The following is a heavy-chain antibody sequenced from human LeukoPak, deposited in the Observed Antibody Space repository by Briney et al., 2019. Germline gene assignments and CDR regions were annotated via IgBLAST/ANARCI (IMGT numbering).Heavy chain of an antibody. CDR3: ARGTLKAAATDFDY. CDR1: GFTFDDYG. J-gene: IGHJ4*02. Sequence: PAGGSLRLSCAASGFTFDDYGMSWVRQAPGKGLEWVSGINWNGGSIGYADSVKGRFTISRDNAKNSLYLQMNSLRAEDTALYYCARGTLKAAATDFDYWGQGTLVTVSS. D-gene: IGHD6-13*01. V-gene: IGHV3-20*04. CDR2: INWNGGSI.